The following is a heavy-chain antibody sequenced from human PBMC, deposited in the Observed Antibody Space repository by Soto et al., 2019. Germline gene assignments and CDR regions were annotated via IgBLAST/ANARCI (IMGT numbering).Heavy chain of an antibody. D-gene: IGHD1-26*01. Sequence: GGSLRLSCAASGFSFSSYVMHWVRQAPGKGLDWVAVIWYDGSNKYYAESVKGRFTISRDNSKNTLYVQMNSLTVEDTAVYYCARAQYTGSYFDACDVWGQGPMITFSS. J-gene: IGHJ3*01. CDR3: ARAQYTGSYFDACDV. V-gene: IGHV3-33*03. CDR2: IWYDGSNK. CDR1: GFSFSSYV.